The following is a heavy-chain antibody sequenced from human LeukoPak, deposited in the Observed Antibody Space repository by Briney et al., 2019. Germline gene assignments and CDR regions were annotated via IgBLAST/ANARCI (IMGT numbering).Heavy chain of an antibody. D-gene: IGHD3-22*01. J-gene: IGHJ4*02. CDR2: ISAYNGNT. Sequence: GASVKVSCKASGYTFTSYGISWVRQAPGQGLEWMGWISAYNGNTNSAQKLQGRVTMTTDTSTSTAYMELRSLRSDDTAVYYCARDPPYSGYYFPDYWGQGTLVTVSS. V-gene: IGHV1-18*01. CDR1: GYTFTSYG. CDR3: ARDPPYSGYYFPDY.